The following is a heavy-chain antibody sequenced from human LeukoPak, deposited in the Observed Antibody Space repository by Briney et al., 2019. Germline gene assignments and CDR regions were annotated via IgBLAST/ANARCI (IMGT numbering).Heavy chain of an antibody. Sequence: GGPLTLSCTASGFTFSSYAMHWLRQAPGKGLEWVSYISSSGSTIYYAHSVKGRFTIYRDNAKNSLHLQMNSRRAEDTAVYYWARGRLWYGELRYDYWDQGTLVTVSS. CDR1: GFTFSSYA. D-gene: IGHD3-10*01. J-gene: IGHJ4*02. V-gene: IGHV3-48*04. CDR3: ARGRLWYGELRYDY. CDR2: ISSSGSTI.